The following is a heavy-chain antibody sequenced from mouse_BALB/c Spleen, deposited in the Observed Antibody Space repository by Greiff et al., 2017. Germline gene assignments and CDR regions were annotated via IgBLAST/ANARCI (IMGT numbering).Heavy chain of an antibody. J-gene: IGHJ2*01. CDR3: ARSLYF. CDR2: INPSNGRT. V-gene: IGHV1S81*02. Sequence: VKLQQPGAELVKPGASVKLSCKASGYTFTSYWMHWVKQRPGQGLEWIGEINPSNGRTNYNEKFKSKATLTVDKSSSTAYMQLSSLTSEDSAVYYCARSLYFWGQGTTLTVSS. CDR1: GYTFTSYW.